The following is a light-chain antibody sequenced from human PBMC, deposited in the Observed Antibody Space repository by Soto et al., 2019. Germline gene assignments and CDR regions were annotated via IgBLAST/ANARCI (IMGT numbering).Light chain of an antibody. CDR1: KLGSKI. V-gene: IGLV3-21*02. Sequence: SYELTQPPSVSVAPGQTARITCGGDKLGSKIVHWYKQRPGQAPVAVVFDATDRPSGIPDRFSASRSGDTATLTTSRVDAGDEADYFCQVWASTAEFFVFGSGTKVTVL. J-gene: IGLJ1*01. CDR2: DAT. CDR3: QVWASTAEFFV.